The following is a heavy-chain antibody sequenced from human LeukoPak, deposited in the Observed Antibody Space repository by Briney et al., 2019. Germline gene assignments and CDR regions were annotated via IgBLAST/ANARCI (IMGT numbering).Heavy chain of an antibody. CDR3: ARIRDGYTRYYYYYMDV. CDR1: GYTFTSYG. Sequence: ASVKVSCKASGYTFTSYGISWVRQAPGQGLEWMGWISAYNGNTNYAQKLQGRVTMTTDTSTSTAYMELRSLRSDDTAVYYCARIRDGYTRYYYYYMDVWGKGTTVTVSS. CDR2: ISAYNGNT. D-gene: IGHD5-24*01. V-gene: IGHV1-18*01. J-gene: IGHJ6*03.